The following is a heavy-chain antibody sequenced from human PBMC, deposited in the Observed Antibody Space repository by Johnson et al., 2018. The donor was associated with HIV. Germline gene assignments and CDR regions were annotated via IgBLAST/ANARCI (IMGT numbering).Heavy chain of an antibody. CDR2: IWYDGSNK. CDR3: ARESSNSGRYSGAFDI. D-gene: IGHD1-26*01. CDR1: GFTFSSYG. J-gene: IGHJ3*02. Sequence: QVQLVESGGGVVQPGRSLRLSCAASGFTFSSYGMHWVRQAPGKGLEWVAVIWYDGSNKYYADSVKGRLIISIDNSKNTLYLQMTSLRAEDTDVYYCARESSNSGRYSGAFDIWGQGTMVTVSS. V-gene: IGHV3-33*01.